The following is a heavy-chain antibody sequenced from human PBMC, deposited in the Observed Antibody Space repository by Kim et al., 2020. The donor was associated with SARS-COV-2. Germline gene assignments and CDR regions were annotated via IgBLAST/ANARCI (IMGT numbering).Heavy chain of an antibody. Sequence: SETLSLTCAVYGGSFSGYYWSWIRQPPGKGLEWIGEINHSGSTNYNPSLKSRVTISVDTSKNQFSLKLSSVTAADTAVYYCAKNDFWSGYYLWGQGTLVTVSS. CDR3: AKNDFWSGYYL. D-gene: IGHD3-3*01. CDR1: GGSFSGYY. CDR2: INHSGST. J-gene: IGHJ4*02. V-gene: IGHV4-34*01.